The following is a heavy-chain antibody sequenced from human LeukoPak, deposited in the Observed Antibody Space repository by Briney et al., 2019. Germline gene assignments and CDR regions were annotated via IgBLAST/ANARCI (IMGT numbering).Heavy chain of an antibody. CDR2: IASNGGSE. CDR3: AKRGHYSINWYHYFDY. Sequence: GGSLRLSCAASGFTFTTYGLHWVRQAPGKGLEGGAAIASNGGSEYYADSVKGRFTISRDNSKNTLFLQMNSLRPDDTAVYYCAKRGHYSINWYHYFDYWGQGTLVTVSS. J-gene: IGHJ4*02. CDR1: GFTFTTYG. V-gene: IGHV3-30*18. D-gene: IGHD6-13*01.